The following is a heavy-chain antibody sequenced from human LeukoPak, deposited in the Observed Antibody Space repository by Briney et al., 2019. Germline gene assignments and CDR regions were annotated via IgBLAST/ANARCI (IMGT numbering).Heavy chain of an antibody. CDR3: ARTIKEVFDY. D-gene: IGHD5-12*01. CDR1: GGSMTNGGYH. J-gene: IGHJ4*02. Sequence: SETLSLTCSVSGGSMTNGGYHWSWIRQPPGKGLEWIGYIDESGRTNYNASLTGRVTVSVDTSKNQFSLNLRSLTAADTAVYYCARTIKEVFDYWGQGTLVSVSS. V-gene: IGHV4-61*08. CDR2: IDESGRT.